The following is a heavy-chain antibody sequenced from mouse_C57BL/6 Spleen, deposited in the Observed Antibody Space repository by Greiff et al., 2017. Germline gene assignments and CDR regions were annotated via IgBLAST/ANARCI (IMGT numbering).Heavy chain of an antibody. Sequence: LQESGAELARPGASVKLSCKASGYTFTSYGISWVKQRTGQGLEWIGEIYPRSGNTYYNEKFKGKATLTADKSSSTAYMELRSLTSEDSAVYFCARVELGPIDYWGQGTTLTVSS. D-gene: IGHD4-1*01. J-gene: IGHJ2*01. CDR3: ARVELGPIDY. CDR1: GYTFTSYG. V-gene: IGHV1-81*01. CDR2: IYPRSGNT.